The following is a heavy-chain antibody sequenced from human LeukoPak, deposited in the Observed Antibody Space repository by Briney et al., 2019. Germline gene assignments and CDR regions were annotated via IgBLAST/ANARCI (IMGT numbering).Heavy chain of an antibody. CDR1: GYTLTELS. V-gene: IGHV1-24*01. D-gene: IGHD1-1*01. J-gene: IGHJ5*02. Sequence: ASVKVSCKVSGYTLTELSMHWVRQAPGKGLEWMGGFDPEDGETIYAQKFQGRVTMTEDTSTDTAYMELSSLRSEDTAVYYCATVWGRYLAPSTHNWFDPWGQGTLVTVSS. CDR3: ATVWGRYLAPSTHNWFDP. CDR2: FDPEDGET.